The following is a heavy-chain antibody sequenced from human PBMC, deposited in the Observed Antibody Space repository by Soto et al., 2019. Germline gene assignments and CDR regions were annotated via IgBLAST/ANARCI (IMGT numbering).Heavy chain of an antibody. Sequence: QVHLVESGGGVVQPGRSLRLSCAASAFTFSSYAMHWVRQAPGKGLEWVAVISYDGTNKYYADSVKGRFTISRDNSKNTLDLQMNSLRAEDTAVYYCAREGVTYSGSYYNAFDIWGQGTRVTVSS. CDR1: AFTFSSYA. D-gene: IGHD1-26*01. J-gene: IGHJ3*02. CDR3: AREGVTYSGSYYNAFDI. CDR2: ISYDGTNK. V-gene: IGHV3-30-3*01.